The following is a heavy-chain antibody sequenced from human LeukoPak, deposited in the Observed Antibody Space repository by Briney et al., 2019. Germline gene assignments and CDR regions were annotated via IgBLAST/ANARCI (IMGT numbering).Heavy chain of an antibody. D-gene: IGHD4-17*01. CDR2: IYYSGST. J-gene: IGHJ1*01. V-gene: IGHV4-34*01. CDR3: ARHPTVTTFYVHH. CDR1: GGSFSGYY. Sequence: PSETLSLTCAIYGGSFSGYYWGWIRQPPGKGLEWIGSIYYSGSTYYNPSLKSRVTVSVDTSKNQFSLNLSSVTAADTAVYYCARHPTVTTFYVHHWGQGTLVTVSS.